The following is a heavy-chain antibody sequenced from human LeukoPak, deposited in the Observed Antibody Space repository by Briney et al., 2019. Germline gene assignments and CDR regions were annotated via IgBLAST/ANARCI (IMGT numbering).Heavy chain of an antibody. D-gene: IGHD6-13*01. J-gene: IGHJ4*02. Sequence: GGSLRLSCAASGFTFSSYSMNWVRQAPGKGLEWVSSISSSSSYIYYADSVKGRFTISRDNAKNSLYLQMNSLRAEDTAVYYCATDPGSSSWYRHFDYWGQGTLVTVSS. CDR2: ISSSSSYI. V-gene: IGHV3-21*04. CDR3: ATDPGSSSWYRHFDY. CDR1: GFTFSSYS.